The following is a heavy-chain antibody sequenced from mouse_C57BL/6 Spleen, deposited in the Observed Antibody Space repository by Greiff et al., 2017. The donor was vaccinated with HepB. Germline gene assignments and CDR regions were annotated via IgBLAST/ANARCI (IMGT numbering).Heavy chain of an antibody. CDR1: GYAFSSSW. J-gene: IGHJ3*01. D-gene: IGHD2-14*01. CDR2: IYPGAGDT. V-gene: IGHV1-82*01. CDR3: ARAGGYDGSGFAY. Sequence: LQESGPELVKPGASVKISCKASGYAFSSSWMNWVKQRPGKGLEWIGRIYPGAGDTNYNGKFKGKATLTAAKSSSTAYMQLSSLTSADSAVYFCARAGGYDGSGFAYWGQGTLVTVSA.